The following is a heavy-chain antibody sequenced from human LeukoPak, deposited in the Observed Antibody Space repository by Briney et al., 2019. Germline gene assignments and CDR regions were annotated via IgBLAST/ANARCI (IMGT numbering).Heavy chain of an antibody. J-gene: IGHJ5*02. CDR2: IYYSGST. CDR3: ARAWSGDFSPNWFDP. V-gene: IGHV4-59*01. Sequence: SETLSLTCTVSGGSLSSYYWSWIRQPPGKGLEWIGYIYYSGSTNYNPSLKSRVTISVDTSKNQFSLKLSSVTAADTAVYYCARAWSGDFSPNWFDPWGQGTLVTVSS. CDR1: GGSLSSYY. D-gene: IGHD2-21*02.